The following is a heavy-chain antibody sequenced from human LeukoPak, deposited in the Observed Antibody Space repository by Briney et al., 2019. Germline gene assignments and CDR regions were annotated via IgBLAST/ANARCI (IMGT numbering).Heavy chain of an antibody. V-gene: IGHV3-30-3*01. CDR3: AREGYYGSGSPPSLYFDY. CDR1: GFTFSSYA. J-gene: IGHJ4*02. CDR2: TSSDLNVK. Sequence: GGSLRLSCAASGFTFSSYAMHWVRQAPGEGLEWVAVTSSDLNVKLYADSVKGRFTISRDNSRSTLYLQMNSLRPEDTAIYYCAREGYYGSGSPPSLYFDYWGQGTLVTVSS. D-gene: IGHD3-10*01.